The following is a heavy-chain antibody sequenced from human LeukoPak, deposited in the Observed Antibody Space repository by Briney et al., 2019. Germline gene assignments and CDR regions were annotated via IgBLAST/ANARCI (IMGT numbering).Heavy chain of an antibody. J-gene: IGHJ3*02. Sequence: GGSLRLSCAASGFTFSSYAMGWVRQAPGKGLEWVSAISGSGGSTYYADSVKGRFTISRDNSKNTLYLQMNSLRAEDTAVYYCAKVWSGYPDAFDIWGQGTMVTVSS. D-gene: IGHD3-3*01. CDR1: GFTFSSYA. V-gene: IGHV3-23*01. CDR3: AKVWSGYPDAFDI. CDR2: ISGSGGST.